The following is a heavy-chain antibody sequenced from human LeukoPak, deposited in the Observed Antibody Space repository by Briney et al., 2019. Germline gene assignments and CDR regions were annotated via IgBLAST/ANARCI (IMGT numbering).Heavy chain of an antibody. CDR1: GGSISSYY. D-gene: IGHD3-10*01. V-gene: IGHV4-34*01. CDR3: ARGGGTMVRGVTRLDPPFGP. J-gene: IGHJ5*02. Sequence: SETLSLTCTVSGGSISSYYWSWIRQPPGKGLEWIGEINHSGSTNYNPSLKSRVTISVDTSKNQFSLKLSSVAAADTAVYYCARGGGTMVRGVTRLDPPFGPWGQGTLVTVSS. CDR2: INHSGST.